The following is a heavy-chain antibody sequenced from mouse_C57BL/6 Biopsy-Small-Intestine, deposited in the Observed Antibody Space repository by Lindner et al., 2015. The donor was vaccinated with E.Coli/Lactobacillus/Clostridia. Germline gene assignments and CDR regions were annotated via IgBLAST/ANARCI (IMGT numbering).Heavy chain of an antibody. V-gene: IGHV1-62-2*01. D-gene: IGHD4-1*01. CDR1: GYTFTEYT. J-gene: IGHJ2*01. Sequence: VQLQESGAELVKPGASVKLSCEASGYTFTEYTIHWVKQRSGQGLEWIGWFYPGSGSIKYNEKFKDKATLTADKSSSTVYMELSRLTSGDSAVYFCARHAELGPYFDYWGQGTTLTVSS. CDR3: ARHAELGPYFDY. CDR2: FYPGSGSI.